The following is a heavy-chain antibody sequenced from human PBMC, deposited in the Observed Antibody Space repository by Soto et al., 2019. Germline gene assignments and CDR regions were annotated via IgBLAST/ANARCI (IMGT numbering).Heavy chain of an antibody. D-gene: IGHD2-15*01. CDR1: GGTFSSYT. CDR3: AIMVFSGGSCYTP. V-gene: IGHV1-69*02. CDR2: IIPILGIA. Sequence: QVQLVQSGAEVKKPGSSVKVSCKASGGTFSSYTISWVRQAPGQGLEWMGRIIPILGIANYAQKFQGRVTITADKSTSTAYMELSSLRSEDTAVYYCAIMVFSGGSCYTPWGQGTLDTVSS. J-gene: IGHJ5*02.